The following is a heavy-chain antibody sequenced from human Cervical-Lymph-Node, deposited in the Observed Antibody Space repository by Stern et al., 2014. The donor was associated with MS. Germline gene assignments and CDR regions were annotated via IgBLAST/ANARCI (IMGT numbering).Heavy chain of an antibody. Sequence: VQLVESGGGVVQPGRSLRLSCAASGFTFSSYGMHWVRQAPAKGLAWGAVIWYDGSNKYYADSVKGRFTISRDNSKKTLYLQMNSLRAEDTAVYYCARDSVPAAIWGLFDYWGQGTLVTVSS. J-gene: IGHJ4*02. D-gene: IGHD2-2*01. CDR3: ARDSVPAAIWGLFDY. CDR1: GFTFSSYG. V-gene: IGHV3-33*01. CDR2: IWYDGSNK.